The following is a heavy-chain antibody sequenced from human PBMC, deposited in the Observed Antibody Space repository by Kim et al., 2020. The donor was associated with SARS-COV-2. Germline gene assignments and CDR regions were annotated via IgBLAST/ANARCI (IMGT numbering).Heavy chain of an antibody. J-gene: IGHJ1*01. CDR1: GYSFTSYW. Sequence: GESLKISCKGSGYSFTSYWIGWVRQMPGKGLEWMGIIYPGDSDTRYSPSFQGQVTISADKSISTAYLQWSSLKASDTAMYYCARPGSDYYDSSGYQFFQHWGQGTLVTVSS. D-gene: IGHD3-22*01. CDR2: IYPGDSDT. CDR3: ARPGSDYYDSSGYQFFQH. V-gene: IGHV5-51*01.